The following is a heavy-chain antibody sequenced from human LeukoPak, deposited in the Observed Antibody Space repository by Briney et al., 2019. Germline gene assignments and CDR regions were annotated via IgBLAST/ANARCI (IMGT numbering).Heavy chain of an antibody. CDR3: ATEAPGSYRFDN. CDR1: GNIFTNYH. Sequence: ASVKVSCKASGNIFTNYHLHWVRLAPGRGLEWMGAVYTDGGTITNTRSFQDRVTMTRDVSTRTVYMELSSLNSEDTAVYYCATEAPGSYRFDNWGQEIQVTVSS. D-gene: IGHD3-10*01. CDR2: VYTDGGTI. J-gene: IGHJ4*02. V-gene: IGHV1-46*01.